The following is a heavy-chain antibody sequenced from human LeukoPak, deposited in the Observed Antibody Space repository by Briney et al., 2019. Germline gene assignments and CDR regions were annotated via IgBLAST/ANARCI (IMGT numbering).Heavy chain of an antibody. Sequence: GGSLRLSCAASGFTFSSYGMHWVRQAPGKGLEWVAFIRYDGSNKYYADSVKGRFTISRDNSKNTLYLQMNSLRAEDTAVYYCARTLHPGYSSGWHPDYWGQGTLVTVSS. V-gene: IGHV3-30*02. CDR3: ARTLHPGYSSGWHPDY. D-gene: IGHD6-19*01. J-gene: IGHJ4*02. CDR1: GFTFSSYG. CDR2: IRYDGSNK.